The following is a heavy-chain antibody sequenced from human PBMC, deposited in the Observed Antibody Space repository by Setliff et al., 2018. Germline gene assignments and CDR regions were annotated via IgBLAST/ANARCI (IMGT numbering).Heavy chain of an antibody. CDR3: ATGRFGELLDAFDI. J-gene: IGHJ3*02. Sequence: GASVKVSCKVSGYNLTELSMHWVRQAPGKGLEWMGGFDPEDGETIYAQKFQGRVTMTEDTSTDTAYMELSSLRSEDTAVYYCATGRFGELLDAFDIWGQGTMVTVSS. V-gene: IGHV1-24*01. D-gene: IGHD3-10*01. CDR1: GYNLTELS. CDR2: FDPEDGET.